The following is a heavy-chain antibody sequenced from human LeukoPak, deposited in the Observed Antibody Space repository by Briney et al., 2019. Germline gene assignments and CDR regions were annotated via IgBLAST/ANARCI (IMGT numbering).Heavy chain of an antibody. CDR1: GGSFSGYY. CDR3: ARVSSSWYQDWYFDL. CDR2: INHSGST. V-gene: IGHV4-34*01. Sequence: PSETLSLTCAVYGGSFSGYYWGWIRQPPGKGLEWIGEINHSGSTNYNPSLKSRVTISVDTSKKQFSLKLSSVTAADTAVYYCARVSSSWYQDWYFDLWGRGTLVTVSS. J-gene: IGHJ2*01. D-gene: IGHD6-13*01.